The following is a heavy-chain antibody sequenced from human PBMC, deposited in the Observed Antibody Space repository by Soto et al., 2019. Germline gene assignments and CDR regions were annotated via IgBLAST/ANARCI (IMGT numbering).Heavy chain of an antibody. Sequence: SLRLSCAASGFTFSSYGMHWVRQAPGKGLEWVAVIWYDGSNKYYADSVKGRFTISRDNSKNTLYLQMNSLRAEDTAVYYCARDGYYYDSSGYTENWFDPWGQGTLVTVS. J-gene: IGHJ5*02. V-gene: IGHV3-33*01. CDR1: GFTFSSYG. CDR2: IWYDGSNK. D-gene: IGHD3-22*01. CDR3: ARDGYYYDSSGYTENWFDP.